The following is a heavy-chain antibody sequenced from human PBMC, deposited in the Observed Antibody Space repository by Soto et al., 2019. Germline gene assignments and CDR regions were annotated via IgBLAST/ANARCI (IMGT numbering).Heavy chain of an antibody. CDR1: GGSISGSY. CDR2: VYYTGST. CDR3: ARSVAVPGAHIDY. D-gene: IGHD6-19*01. J-gene: IGHJ4*02. V-gene: IGHV4-59*01. Sequence: SETLSLTCSVSGGSISGSYWSWIRQSPGKGLEWLGYVYYTGSTNYSPSLRSRVSISVDTSKNEFSLRLSSVTAADTAVYFCARSVAVPGAHIDYWGQGTQATVSS.